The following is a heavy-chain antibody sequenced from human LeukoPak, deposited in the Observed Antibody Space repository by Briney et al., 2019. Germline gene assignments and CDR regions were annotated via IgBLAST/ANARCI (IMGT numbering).Heavy chain of an antibody. J-gene: IGHJ4*02. CDR2: IYYSGST. Sequence: SETLSLTCTVSGGSISSYYWSWIRQPPGKGLEWIGYIYYSGSTNYNPSLKGRVTISVDTSKNQFSLKLSSVTAADTAVYYCARESAYGTFDYWGQGTLVTVSS. V-gene: IGHV4-59*01. CDR1: GGSISSYY. D-gene: IGHD1-14*01. CDR3: ARESAYGTFDY.